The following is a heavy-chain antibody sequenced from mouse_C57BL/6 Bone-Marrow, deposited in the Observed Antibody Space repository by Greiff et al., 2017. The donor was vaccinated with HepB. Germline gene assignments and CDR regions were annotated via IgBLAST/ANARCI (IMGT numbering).Heavy chain of an antibody. D-gene: IGHD1-1*01. V-gene: IGHV14-4*01. CDR1: GFNIKDDY. CDR3: TFYYYGSRGYFDV. J-gene: IGHJ1*03. CDR2: IDPENGDT. Sequence: VQLQQSGAELVRPGASVKLSCTASGFNIKDDYMHWVKQRPEQGLEWIGWIDPENGDTEYASKFQGKATITADTSSNTAYLQLSSLTSEDTAVYYCTFYYYGSRGYFDVRGTGTTVTVSS.